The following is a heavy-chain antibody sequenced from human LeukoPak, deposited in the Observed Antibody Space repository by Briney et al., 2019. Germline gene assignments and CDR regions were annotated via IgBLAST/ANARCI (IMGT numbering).Heavy chain of an antibody. Sequence: GSSVKVSCKASGYTFTGYYMHWVRQAPGQGLEWMGWINPDSGGTNYEQKFHGRVTMTRDTSISTAYMELSRLRSDATAVYYCARGGVVSPADYWGQGTLVTVSS. CDR1: GYTFTGYY. D-gene: IGHD4-23*01. J-gene: IGHJ4*02. CDR2: INPDSGGT. CDR3: ARGGVVSPADY. V-gene: IGHV1-2*02.